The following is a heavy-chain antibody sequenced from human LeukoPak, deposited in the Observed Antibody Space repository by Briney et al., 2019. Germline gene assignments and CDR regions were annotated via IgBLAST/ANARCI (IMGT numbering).Heavy chain of an antibody. CDR1: RYTFTGYY. V-gene: IGHV1-2*02. CDR3: ARDAYGVVGIDY. CDR2: INPNSGGT. J-gene: IGHJ4*02. D-gene: IGHD3-3*01. Sequence: ASVTVSCKASRYTFTGYYMHWVRQAPGQGLEWMGWINPNSGGTNYAQKFQGRVTMTRDTSISTAYMELSRLRSDDTAVYYCARDAYGVVGIDYWGQGTLVTVSS.